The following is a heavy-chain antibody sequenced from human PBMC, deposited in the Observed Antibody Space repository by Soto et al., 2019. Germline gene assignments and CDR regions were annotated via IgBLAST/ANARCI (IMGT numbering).Heavy chain of an antibody. D-gene: IGHD3-22*01. Sequence: GGSLRLSCAASGLTFSSYGMHWVRQAPGRGLEWVAVISYDGSNKNYADSVKGRFTISRDNSKNTVYLQMNSLRAEDTALYYCAKDTYYHDSSGYYTFDYWGQGTLVTVSS. CDR1: GLTFSSYG. J-gene: IGHJ4*02. V-gene: IGHV3-30*18. CDR3: AKDTYYHDSSGYYTFDY. CDR2: ISYDGSNK.